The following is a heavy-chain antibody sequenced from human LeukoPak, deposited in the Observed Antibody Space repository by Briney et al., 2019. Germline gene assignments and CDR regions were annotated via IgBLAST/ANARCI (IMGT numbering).Heavy chain of an antibody. CDR3: AKEWRWCYTEVHYYGLNV. J-gene: IGHJ6*02. V-gene: IGHV3-23*01. Sequence: GGSLRLSCVASGFSFSNYAMNWVRQAPGKGLEWVAIITGTHGRTYYADSVKGRFTISRDNSKNTLSLQMNSLRAEDRAVYYCAKEWRWCYTEVHYYGLNVWGQGTTVTVSS. CDR1: GFSFSNYA. CDR2: ITGTHGRT. D-gene: IGHD2-2*02.